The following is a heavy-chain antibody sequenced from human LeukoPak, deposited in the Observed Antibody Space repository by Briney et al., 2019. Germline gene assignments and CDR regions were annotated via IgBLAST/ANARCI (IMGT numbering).Heavy chain of an antibody. J-gene: IGHJ4*02. CDR2: IYHSGST. D-gene: IGHD3-22*01. V-gene: IGHV4-4*02. CDR3: ARLLSGYGNYYFDY. CDR1: GGSISSSNW. Sequence: PSETLSLTCAVSGGSISSSNWWSWVRQPPGKGLEWIGEIYHSGSTYYNPSLKSRVTISVDTSKNQFSLKLSSVTAADTAVYYCARLLSGYGNYYFDYWGQGTLVTVSS.